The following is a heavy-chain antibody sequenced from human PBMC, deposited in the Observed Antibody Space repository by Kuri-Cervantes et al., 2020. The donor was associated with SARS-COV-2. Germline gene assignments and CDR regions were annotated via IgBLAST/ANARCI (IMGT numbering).Heavy chain of an antibody. D-gene: IGHD3-22*01. V-gene: IGHV3-48*02. CDR2: ISSSSSTI. Sequence: GGSLRLSCAASGFTVSSNYMSWVRQAPGKGLEWVSYISSSSSTIYYADSVKGRFTISRDNAKNSLYLQMNSLRDEDTAVYYCARDGGLSVVVIDFDYWGQGTLVTVSS. CDR1: GFTVSSNY. CDR3: ARDGGLSVVVIDFDY. J-gene: IGHJ4*02.